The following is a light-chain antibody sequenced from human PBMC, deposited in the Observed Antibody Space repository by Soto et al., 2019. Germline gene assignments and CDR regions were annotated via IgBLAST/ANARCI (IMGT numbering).Light chain of an antibody. V-gene: IGKV1-9*01. Sequence: DIQLTQSPSFLSASVGDRVTVTCRSSQDIKVYLAWYQQKPGKAPKVLIYGASTLQSGVPPRFGGSGSGTVFTLTISSLQPEDFANYFCQQVNDYPITFGGGTKVEIK. CDR3: QQVNDYPIT. CDR2: GAS. J-gene: IGKJ4*01. CDR1: QDIKVY.